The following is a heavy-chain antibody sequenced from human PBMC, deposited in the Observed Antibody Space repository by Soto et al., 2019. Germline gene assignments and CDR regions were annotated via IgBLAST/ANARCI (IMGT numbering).Heavy chain of an antibody. J-gene: IGHJ1*01. D-gene: IGHD3-22*01. CDR3: AKDSYYYASSGSFQH. Sequence: QVQLVESGGGVVQPGRSLRLSCAASGFTFSSYGMHWVRQAPGKGLEWVAVISYDGSNKYYADSVKGRFTISRDNSKNTLYLQMNSLRAEDTAVYYCAKDSYYYASSGSFQHWGQGTLVTVSS. CDR2: ISYDGSNK. V-gene: IGHV3-30*18. CDR1: GFTFSSYG.